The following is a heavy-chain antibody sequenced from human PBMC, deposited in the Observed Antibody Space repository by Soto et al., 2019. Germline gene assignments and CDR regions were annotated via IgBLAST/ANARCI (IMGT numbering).Heavy chain of an antibody. CDR1: GFTFSSYA. CDR2: ISGSGSRT. Sequence: EVQLLESGGGLVQPGGSLRLSCAASGFTFSSYAMSWVRQAPGKGLEWVSAISGSGSRTYYADSVKGRFTSSRDNSKNTRYLQMNSLRAQDTAVYYCAKNIVRGVIPHNFDYWGQGTLVTVSS. J-gene: IGHJ4*02. CDR3: AKNIVRGVIPHNFDY. D-gene: IGHD3-10*01. V-gene: IGHV3-23*01.